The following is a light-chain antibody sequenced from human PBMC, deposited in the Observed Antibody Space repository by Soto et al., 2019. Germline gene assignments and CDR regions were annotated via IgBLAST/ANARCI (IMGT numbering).Light chain of an antibody. CDR2: GAS. CDR1: QSVSSSY. J-gene: IGKJ1*01. Sequence: EIVLTQSPGTLSLSPGERAILSCRDSQSVSSSYLAWYQQKPGQAPRLLIYGASSRATGIPDRFSGSGSGTDFSLTISRLEPEDFAVYYCQQYGSSPPTFGQGTKVEIK. CDR3: QQYGSSPPT. V-gene: IGKV3-20*01.